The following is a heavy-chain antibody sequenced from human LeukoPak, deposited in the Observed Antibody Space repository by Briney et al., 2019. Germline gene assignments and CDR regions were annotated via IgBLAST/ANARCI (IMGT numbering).Heavy chain of an antibody. D-gene: IGHD6-13*01. CDR1: GFTFSSYG. J-gene: IGHJ4*02. CDR2: IRYDGSNK. CDR3: ATDWEYAAAGPKFAY. V-gene: IGHV3-30*02. Sequence: GGSLRLSCAASGFTFSSYGMHWVRQAPGKGLEGVAFIRYDGSNKYYADSVKGRFTISRDNSKNTLYLQMNSLRAEDTGVYYCATDWEYAAAGPKFAYWGQGTLVTVSS.